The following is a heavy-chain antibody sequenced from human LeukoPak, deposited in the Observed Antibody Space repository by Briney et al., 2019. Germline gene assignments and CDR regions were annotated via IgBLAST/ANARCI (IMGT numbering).Heavy chain of an antibody. CDR2: IIPILGVA. V-gene: IGHV1-69*04. D-gene: IGHD6-6*01. J-gene: IGHJ6*02. CDR1: GGTFSSYT. CDR3: AREGAAPGGMDV. Sequence: SVKASCKASGGTFSSYTISWVRQAPGQGLEWMGRIIPILGVANYAQKFQGRVTITADKSTSTAYMELSSLRSEDTAVYYCAREGAAPGGMDVWGQGTTVTVSS.